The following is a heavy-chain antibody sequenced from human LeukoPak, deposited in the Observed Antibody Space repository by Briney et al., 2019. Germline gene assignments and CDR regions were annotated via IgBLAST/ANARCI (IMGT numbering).Heavy chain of an antibody. J-gene: IGHJ4*02. Sequence: PSETLSLTCTVSGASISSYYWSWIRQPPGKGLEWIGYIYYRGSTNYNPALQSRVTMSVDASKNQFSLKLTSVTAADTAVYYCVRHVTTGFNLFEYWGQGTLVTVSS. V-gene: IGHV4-59*08. CDR3: VRHVTTGFNLFEY. CDR2: IYYRGST. CDR1: GASISSYY. D-gene: IGHD5-24*01.